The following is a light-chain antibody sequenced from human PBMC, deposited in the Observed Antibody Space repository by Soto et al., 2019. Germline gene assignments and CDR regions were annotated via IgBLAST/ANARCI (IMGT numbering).Light chain of an antibody. CDR1: SSDVGAYPY. CDR3: CSYAGSYTYV. CDR2: DVT. Sequence: QSVLTQPRSVSGSPGQSVTISCTGTSSDVGAYPYVSWYQQHPGKAPKLMIYDVTKRPSGVPDRFSGSKSGNTASLTISGLQVEDEADYYCCSYAGSYTYVFGTGTQLTVL. V-gene: IGLV2-11*01. J-gene: IGLJ1*01.